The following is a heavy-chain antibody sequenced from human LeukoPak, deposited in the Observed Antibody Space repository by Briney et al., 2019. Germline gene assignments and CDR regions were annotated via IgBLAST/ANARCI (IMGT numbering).Heavy chain of an antibody. CDR2: IHHSGTT. D-gene: IGHD3-10*01. CDR3: VRPHPLYGAGSFAF. J-gene: IGHJ4*02. CDR1: GGSIRSYF. V-gene: IGHV4-59*08. Sequence: SETLSLTCTVSGGSIRSYFWRWVRQPPGKGLEWIGHIHHSGTTTYNPSLKSRVAMSIATSNSQFSLKVNSVTAADTAVYYCVRPHPLYGAGSFAFWGQGNLVIVSS.